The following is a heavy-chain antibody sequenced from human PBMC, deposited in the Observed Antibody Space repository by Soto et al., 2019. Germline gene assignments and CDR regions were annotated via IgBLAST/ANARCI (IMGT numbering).Heavy chain of an antibody. J-gene: IGHJ6*02. Sequence: PWVPLKISCRGAEYISTDHCIVRVSKMAGKGLEWVGIICPGYSNIIYSPSVQGQVTISADMSISTAYLQWSSLRADDTAVYYCADPVPAPTHYDYYDMDVWGQGTTVTVSS. V-gene: IGHV5-51*01. CDR2: ICPGYSNI. CDR3: ADPVPAPTHYDYYDMDV. D-gene: IGHD2-2*01. CDR1: EYISTDHC.